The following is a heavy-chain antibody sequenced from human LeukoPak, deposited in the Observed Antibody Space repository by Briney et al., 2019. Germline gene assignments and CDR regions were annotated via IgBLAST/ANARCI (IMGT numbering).Heavy chain of an antibody. CDR2: IDDGGNT. D-gene: IGHD2-21*02. Sequence: SETLSLTCSVYGGSFSDYFWSWIRQSPGKGMEWIGEIDDGGNTNYNPSLMSRVIVSMEKSKKQFSLVMRSVAAADTAVYYCARFSRITWGDWGDAFDIWGQGTTVIVSS. J-gene: IGHJ3*02. CDR3: ARFSRITWGDWGDAFDI. V-gene: IGHV4-34*01. CDR1: GGSFSDYF.